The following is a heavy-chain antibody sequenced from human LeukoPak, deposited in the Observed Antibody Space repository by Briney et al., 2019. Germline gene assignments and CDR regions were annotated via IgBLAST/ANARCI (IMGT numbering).Heavy chain of an antibody. Sequence: PGGSLRLSCAASGFTFSSYSMNWVRQAPGNGLEWVSSISSSSSYIYYADSVKGRFTISRDNAKNSLYLQMNSLRAEDTAVYYCARATRGYSGYGPSGYYFDYWGQGTLVTVSS. J-gene: IGHJ4*02. CDR1: GFTFSSYS. CDR2: ISSSSSYI. D-gene: IGHD5-12*01. V-gene: IGHV3-21*01. CDR3: ARATRGYSGYGPSGYYFDY.